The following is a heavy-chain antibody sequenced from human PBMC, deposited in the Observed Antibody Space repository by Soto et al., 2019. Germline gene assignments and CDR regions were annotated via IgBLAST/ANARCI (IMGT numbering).Heavy chain of an antibody. CDR3: ARGDYGGTSTFDY. V-gene: IGHV4-30-2*01. Sequence: SETLSLTCTVSGGSISSGGYSWRWIRQPPGKGLEWIGYIYHSGSTYYNPSLKSRVTISVDRSKNQFSLKLSSVTAADTAVYYCARGDYGGTSTFDYWGQGTLVTVSS. CDR2: IYHSGST. D-gene: IGHD4-17*01. CDR1: GGSISSGGYS. J-gene: IGHJ4*02.